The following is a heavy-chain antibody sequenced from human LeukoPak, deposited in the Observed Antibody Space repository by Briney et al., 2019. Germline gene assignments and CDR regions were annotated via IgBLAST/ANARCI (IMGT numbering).Heavy chain of an antibody. V-gene: IGHV1-69*05. CDR2: IIPIFGTA. CDR3: AANYYDSSGYYC. Sequence: SVKVSCKASGGTFSSYAISWVRQAPGQGLEWMGGIIPIFGTANYAQKFQGRVTITTDESTSTAYMELSSLRSEDTAVYYCAANYYDSSGYYCWGQGTLVTVSS. CDR1: GGTFSSYA. J-gene: IGHJ4*02. D-gene: IGHD3-22*01.